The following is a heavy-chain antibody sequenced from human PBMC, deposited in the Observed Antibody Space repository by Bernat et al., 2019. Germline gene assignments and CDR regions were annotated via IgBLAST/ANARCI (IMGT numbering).Heavy chain of an antibody. D-gene: IGHD3-10*01. CDR2: ISYDGSNK. CDR1: GFTFSSYG. J-gene: IGHJ4*02. V-gene: IGHV3-30*18. Sequence: QVQLVESGGGVVQPGRSLRLSCAASGFTFSSYGMHWVRQAPGKGLEWVAVISYDGSNKYYADSVKGRFTISRDNSKNTLYLQMNSLRAEDTAVYYCAKGKGAWFGELEYDYWGRGTLVTVSP. CDR3: AKGKGAWFGELEYDY.